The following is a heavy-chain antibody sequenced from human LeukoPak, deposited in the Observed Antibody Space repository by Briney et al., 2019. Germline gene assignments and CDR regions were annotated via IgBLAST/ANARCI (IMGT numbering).Heavy chain of an antibody. CDR3: AREGSSGYYYFDY. CDR2: INPNSGGT. CDR1: GYTFTSYD. D-gene: IGHD3-22*01. Sequence: GASVKVSCKASGYTFTSYDFNWVRQAPGQGLEWMGWINPNSGGTNYAQKFQGWVTMTRDTSISTAYMELSRLRSDDTAVYYCAREGSSGYYYFDYWGQGTLVTVSS. J-gene: IGHJ4*02. V-gene: IGHV1-2*04.